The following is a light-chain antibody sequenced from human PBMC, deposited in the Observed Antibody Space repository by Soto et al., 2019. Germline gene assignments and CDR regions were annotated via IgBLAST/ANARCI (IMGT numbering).Light chain of an antibody. V-gene: IGKV3-11*01. CDR3: HQRSNWPLT. CDR1: QSVSSY. CDR2: DAS. J-gene: IGKJ4*01. Sequence: EIVLTQSPATLSLSPGDRATLSCRASQSVSSYLAWYQQKPGQAPSLLIYDASNRATGIPARFSGSGSGTDFTLTISSLEPEDFAVYYCHQRSNWPLTFGGGTKVEIK.